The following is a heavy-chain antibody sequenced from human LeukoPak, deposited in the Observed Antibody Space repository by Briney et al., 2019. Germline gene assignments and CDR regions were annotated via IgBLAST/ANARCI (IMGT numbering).Heavy chain of an antibody. V-gene: IGHV3-48*01. J-gene: IGHJ4*02. D-gene: IGHD6-19*01. CDR2: ISSDSRTI. Sequence: GGSLRLSCAASGFTLSSYNTNWVRQAPGKGLEWISYISSDSRTIYDVDSVRGRFTISRDNAKNSLFLQMNSLRVEDTAVYYCTRGLSRVLSGWHFDSRGQGTLVTVSS. CDR1: GFTLSSYN. CDR3: TRGLSRVLSGWHFDS.